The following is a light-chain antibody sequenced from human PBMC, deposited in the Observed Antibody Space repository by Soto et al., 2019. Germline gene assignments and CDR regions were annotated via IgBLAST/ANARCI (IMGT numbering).Light chain of an antibody. J-gene: IGKJ2*03. CDR2: KTS. Sequence: DIQMNQSPSTLSASVGDRVTITCRASQTTTSWLAWYQQKPGKAPKLLIYKTSSLESGVPSRFSGSGSGTEFTLTISSLQPDDFATYYCQQYNPYSYSFGQGTKLEIK. CDR1: QTTTSW. V-gene: IGKV1-5*03. CDR3: QQYNPYSYS.